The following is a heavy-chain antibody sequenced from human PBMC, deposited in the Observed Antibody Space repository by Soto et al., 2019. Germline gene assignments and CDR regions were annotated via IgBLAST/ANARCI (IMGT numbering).Heavy chain of an antibody. J-gene: IGHJ4*02. V-gene: IGHV4-34*01. D-gene: IGHD2-8*02. CDR3: ARDKITGLFDY. CDR1: GGSFTGYS. CDR2: INHSGST. Sequence: PSETLSLTCAVYGGSFTGYSWTWIRQPPGTGLEWMGEINHSGSTNYNPSRKRRGTISVDTSKNQFSLKLTSVTAADTAGYYCARDKITGLFDYWGEVTLVTFSA.